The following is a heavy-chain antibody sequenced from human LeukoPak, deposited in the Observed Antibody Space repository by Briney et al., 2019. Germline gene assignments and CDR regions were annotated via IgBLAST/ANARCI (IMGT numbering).Heavy chain of an antibody. J-gene: IGHJ6*03. CDR3: AKDLVAAGPYYYYMDV. CDR2: IRYDGSNK. V-gene: IGHV3-30*02. CDR1: GFTFSSYG. Sequence: GGSLRLSCAASGFTFSSYGMHWVRQAPGKGLEWVAFIRYDGSNKYYADSVKGRFTISRDNSKNTLYLQMNSLRAEDTAVYYCAKDLVAAGPYYYYMDVWGKGATVTISS. D-gene: IGHD6-13*01.